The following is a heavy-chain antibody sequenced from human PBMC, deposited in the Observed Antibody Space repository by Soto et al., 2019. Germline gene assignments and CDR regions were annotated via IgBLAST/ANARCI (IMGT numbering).Heavy chain of an antibody. J-gene: IGHJ4*02. CDR2: IYYSGST. D-gene: IGHD5-18*01. CDR1: GGSIRSDGSY. V-gene: IGHV4-31*11. CDR3: ARRAGNRRGYPIDS. Sequence: QVQLQESGPGLVKPSQTLSLTCAVSGGSIRSDGSYWTWIRQLPGGGLEWIGYIYYSGSTSYNPSLEMRASISVDSSENQFSLRLTSVTAADTAVYYCARRAGNRRGYPIDSWGQGTLVTVSS.